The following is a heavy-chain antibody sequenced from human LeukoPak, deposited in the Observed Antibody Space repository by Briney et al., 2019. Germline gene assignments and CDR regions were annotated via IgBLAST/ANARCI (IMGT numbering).Heavy chain of an antibody. J-gene: IGHJ4*02. Sequence: GGPLRLSCSSSGINFTNNWITLVRQASGKGLELGATINQGGSEKYYVDSVKGRFTISRDNAKNSLFLQMNSLRAEDTAVYYCARDPYGSSGYRTFYFDYWGQGTLVTVSS. CDR1: GINFTNNW. V-gene: IGHV3-7*01. CDR3: ARDPYGSSGYRTFYFDY. CDR2: INQGGSEK. D-gene: IGHD3-22*01.